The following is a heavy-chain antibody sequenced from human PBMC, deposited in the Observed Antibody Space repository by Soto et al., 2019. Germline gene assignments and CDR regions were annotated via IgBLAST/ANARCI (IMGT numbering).Heavy chain of an antibody. CDR2: ITPFSGDV. CDR1: RSTFTYRY. D-gene: IGHD1-26*01. V-gene: IGHV1-45*01. J-gene: IGHJ4*02. CDR3: ATVGADSGPFTWELPDH. Sequence: QRQLVQAGAEVKKTGSTVTVSCQDFRSTFTYRYRHWVRQAPGQALQWMGLITPFSGDVHYAQKVQERVTFTRDRLINPADLRMSSLGSAETPMYYCATVGADSGPFTWELPDHWGEGILVTASS.